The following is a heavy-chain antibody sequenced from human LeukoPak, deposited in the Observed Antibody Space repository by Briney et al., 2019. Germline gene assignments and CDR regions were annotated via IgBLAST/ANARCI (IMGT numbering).Heavy chain of an antibody. D-gene: IGHD1-26*01. CDR2: IKQDGSEK. CDR1: GFTFSDYY. V-gene: IGHV3-7*01. Sequence: GGSLRLSCAASGFTFSDYYMSWVRQAPGKGLEWVANIKQDGSEKYYVDSVKGRFTISRDNAKNSLYLQMNSLRAEDTAVYYCARGPRRIVGALGYFDYWGQGTLVTVSS. CDR3: ARGPRRIVGALGYFDY. J-gene: IGHJ4*02.